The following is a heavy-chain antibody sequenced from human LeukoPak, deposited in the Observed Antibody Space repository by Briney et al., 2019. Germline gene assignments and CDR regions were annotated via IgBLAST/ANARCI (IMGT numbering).Heavy chain of an antibody. D-gene: IGHD2-21*02. CDR1: GYTFTSYD. Sequence: ASVKVSCKASGYTFTSYDINWVRQATGQGLEWMGWISPNSGGTNYAQKFQGRVTMTSDTSISTAYMELSRLRSDDTAVYYCARGKTTVYCGGDCYAFDYWGQGSLVTVSS. CDR3: ARGKTTVYCGGDCYAFDY. V-gene: IGHV1-2*02. CDR2: ISPNSGGT. J-gene: IGHJ4*02.